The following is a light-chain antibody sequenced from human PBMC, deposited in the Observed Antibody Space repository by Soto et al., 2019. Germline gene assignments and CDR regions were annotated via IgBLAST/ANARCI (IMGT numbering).Light chain of an antibody. Sequence: DIQMTQSPSSLSASVGDRVTITCQASQDISNYLNWYQQKLGKAPKLLIYDASNLETGVPSRFSGSGSGTDFTFTISSLQPEDIATYYCQQYSHLITVGQGTRLAIK. J-gene: IGKJ5*01. CDR1: QDISNY. CDR3: QQYSHLIT. V-gene: IGKV1-33*01. CDR2: DAS.